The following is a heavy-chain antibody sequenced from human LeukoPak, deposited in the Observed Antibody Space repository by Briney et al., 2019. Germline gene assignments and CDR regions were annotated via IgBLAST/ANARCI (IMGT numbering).Heavy chain of an antibody. D-gene: IGHD6-19*01. Sequence: TSETLSLTCTVSGGSISSYYWSWIRQPPGKGLEWIGYIYYSGSTNYNPSLKSRVTISVDTSKNQFSLKLSSVTAADTAVYHCARGASSGWSSRYNWFDPWGQGTLVTVSS. J-gene: IGHJ5*02. CDR2: IYYSGST. CDR3: ARGASSGWSSRYNWFDP. CDR1: GGSISSYY. V-gene: IGHV4-59*01.